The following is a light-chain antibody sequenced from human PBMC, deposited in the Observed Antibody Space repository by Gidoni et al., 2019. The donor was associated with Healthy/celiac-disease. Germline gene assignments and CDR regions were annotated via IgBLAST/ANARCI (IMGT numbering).Light chain of an antibody. Sequence: DIVMTQSPDSLAVSLGERATINCKSSQRVLYRSNNKNYLAWYQQKPGQPPKLLIYWASTRESGVPDRFSGSGSGTDFTLTISSLQAEDVAVYYCQQYYSTWTFGQGTKVEIK. CDR1: QRVLYRSNNKNY. CDR3: QQYYSTWT. V-gene: IGKV4-1*01. CDR2: WAS. J-gene: IGKJ1*01.